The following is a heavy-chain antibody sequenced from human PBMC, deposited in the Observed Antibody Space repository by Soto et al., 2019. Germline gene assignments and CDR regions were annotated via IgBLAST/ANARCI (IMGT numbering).Heavy chain of an antibody. CDR2: INPSGGST. CDR3: ARINPYNIGWYAMDV. CDR1: GYTFTSYF. D-gene: IGHD6-25*01. V-gene: IGHV1-46*01. Sequence: ASVKVSCKASGYTFTSYFIHWVRQAPGQGLEWMGIINPSGGSTNYPQKFQGRVILTRDTSTSTVYMELSSLRFEDTAVYYCARINPYNIGWYAMDVWGQGTTVTVSS. J-gene: IGHJ6*02.